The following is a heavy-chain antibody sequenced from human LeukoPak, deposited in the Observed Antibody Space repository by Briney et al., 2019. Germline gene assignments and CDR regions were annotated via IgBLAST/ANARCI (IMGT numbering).Heavy chain of an antibody. CDR3: ARDRMVRGVIMPDAFDI. Sequence: SSVKVSCKASGGTFSSYAISWVRQAPGQGLEWMGGIIPIFGTANYAQKFQGRVTITADESTSTAYMELSSLRSEDTAVYYCARDRMVRGVIMPDAFDIWGQGTMVTVPS. CDR2: IIPIFGTA. D-gene: IGHD3-10*01. CDR1: GGTFSSYA. J-gene: IGHJ3*02. V-gene: IGHV1-69*01.